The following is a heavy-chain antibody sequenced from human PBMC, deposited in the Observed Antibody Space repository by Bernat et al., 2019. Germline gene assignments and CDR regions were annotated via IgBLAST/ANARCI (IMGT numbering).Heavy chain of an antibody. CDR2: VNHDENT. CDR1: GGSFSGYY. J-gene: IGHJ4*02. V-gene: IGHV4-34*02. Sequence: QVQLQQWGAGLLKPSGTLSLNCAVYGGSFSGYYWTWIRQPPGKGLEWIGEVNHDENTNYNPSLKSRVTISGDTSKNQFSLKVRSVTAADTAVYFCARGVTAGPNFDSWGRGTLVTVSS. CDR3: ARGVTAGPNFDS. D-gene: IGHD6-13*01.